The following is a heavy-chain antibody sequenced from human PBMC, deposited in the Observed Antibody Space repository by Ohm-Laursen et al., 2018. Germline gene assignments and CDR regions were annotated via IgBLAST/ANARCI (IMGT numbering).Heavy chain of an antibody. Sequence: GSLRLSCSASGFTFSSYEMNWVRQAPGKGLEWVSYISSGTIYYADSVRGRFTISRDNAKNSLYLQMTSLRAEDPAVYYCARTRADVPFDYWGQGTLVTVSS. CDR2: ISSGTI. D-gene: IGHD2-2*01. CDR3: ARTRADVPFDY. V-gene: IGHV3-48*03. J-gene: IGHJ4*02. CDR1: GFTFSSYE.